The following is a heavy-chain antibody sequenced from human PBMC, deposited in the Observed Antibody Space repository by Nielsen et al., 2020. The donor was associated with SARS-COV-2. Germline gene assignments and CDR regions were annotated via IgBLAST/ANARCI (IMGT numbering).Heavy chain of an antibody. Sequence: SETLSLTCTVSGGSISSGGYYWSWIRQHPGKGLEWIGYIYYSGSTYYNPSLKSRVTISVDTSKNQFSLKLSSVTAADTAVYYCARGSDSSGYYRYFDYWGQGTPVTVSS. CDR3: ARGSDSSGYYRYFDY. CDR1: GGSISSGGYY. D-gene: IGHD3-22*01. J-gene: IGHJ4*02. CDR2: IYYSGST. V-gene: IGHV4-31*03.